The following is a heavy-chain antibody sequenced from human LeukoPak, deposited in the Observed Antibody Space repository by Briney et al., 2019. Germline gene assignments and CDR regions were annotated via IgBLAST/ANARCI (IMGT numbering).Heavy chain of an antibody. CDR3: AREVPPYYCSGGSCYLDY. D-gene: IGHD2-15*01. V-gene: IGHV3-7*01. CDR2: IKQDGSKK. J-gene: IGHJ4*02. CDR1: GFPFSSYW. Sequence: GGSLRLSCVASGFPFSSYWMTWVRQAPGKGLEWVANIKQDGSKKSYVDSVKGRFTISRDNAKNSLYLQMNSLRAEDTAVYYCAREVPPYYCSGGSCYLDYWGQGTLVTVSS.